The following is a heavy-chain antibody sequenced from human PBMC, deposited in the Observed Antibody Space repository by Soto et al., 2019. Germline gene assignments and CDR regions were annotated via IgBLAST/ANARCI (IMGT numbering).Heavy chain of an antibody. CDR1: GFTFSSYA. CDR2: ISGSGGST. V-gene: IGHV3-23*01. CDR3: AKGWDIVLMVYADY. Sequence: GGSLRLSCAASGFTFSSYAMSWVRQAPGKGLEWVSAISGSGGSTYYADSVKGRFTISRDNSKNTLYLQMNSLRAEDTAVYYCAKGWDIVLMVYADYWGQGTLVTVSS. J-gene: IGHJ4*02. D-gene: IGHD2-8*01.